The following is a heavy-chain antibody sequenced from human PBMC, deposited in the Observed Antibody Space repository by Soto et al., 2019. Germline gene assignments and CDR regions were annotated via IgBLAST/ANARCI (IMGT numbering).Heavy chain of an antibody. Sequence: QVQLVQSGAEVKKPGSSVKVSCKASGGTFSTSTFTWVRQAPGQGLEWMGRTIPLLNVADYAQDFQGRVTITADKSTSTAHMELTSLTSKDTAVYYCARDSPIGSTYSGYDAIDSWGQGTLVTVSS. V-gene: IGHV1-69*08. CDR2: TIPLLNVA. CDR1: GGTFSTST. CDR3: ARDSPIGSTYSGYDAIDS. J-gene: IGHJ4*02. D-gene: IGHD5-12*01.